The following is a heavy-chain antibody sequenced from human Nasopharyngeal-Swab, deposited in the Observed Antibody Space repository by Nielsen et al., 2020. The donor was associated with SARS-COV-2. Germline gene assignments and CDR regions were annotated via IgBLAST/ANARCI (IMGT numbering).Heavy chain of an antibody. D-gene: IGHD3-22*01. CDR3: ARLGRSMIVVVIRPGYFDL. Sequence: SETLSLTCAVSGYSISSGYYWGWIRQPPGKGLEWIGSIYHSGSTYYNPSLKSRVTISVDTSKSQFSLKLSSVTAADTAVYYCARLGRSMIVVVIRPGYFDLWGRGTLVTVSS. CDR1: GYSISSGYY. CDR2: IYHSGST. V-gene: IGHV4-38-2*01. J-gene: IGHJ2*01.